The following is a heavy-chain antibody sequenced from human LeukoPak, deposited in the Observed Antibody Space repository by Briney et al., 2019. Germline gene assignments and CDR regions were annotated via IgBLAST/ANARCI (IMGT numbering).Heavy chain of an antibody. CDR1: GFTFSSYA. J-gene: IGHJ3*02. D-gene: IGHD1-26*01. CDR3: ANLELIVGSKGSAFDI. Sequence: PGGSLRLSCSASGFTFSSYAMHWVRQAPGKGLEWVAVISYDGSNKYYADSVKGRFTISRDNSKNTLYLQTNSLRAEDTAVYYCANLELIVGSKGSAFDIWGQGTMVTVSS. CDR2: ISYDGSNK. V-gene: IGHV3-30-3*01.